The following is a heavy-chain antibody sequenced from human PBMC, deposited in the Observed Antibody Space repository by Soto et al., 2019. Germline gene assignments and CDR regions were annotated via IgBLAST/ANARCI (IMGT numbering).Heavy chain of an antibody. CDR3: ARDLYYDFWSGYPALRFDY. Sequence: GGSLRLSCAASGFTFSSYSMNWVRQAPGKGLEWVSYISSSSSTIYYADSVKGRFTISRDNAKNSLYLQMNSLRDEDTAVYYCARDLYYDFWSGYPALRFDYWGQGTLVTVSS. J-gene: IGHJ4*02. D-gene: IGHD3-3*01. V-gene: IGHV3-48*02. CDR1: GFTFSSYS. CDR2: ISSSSSTI.